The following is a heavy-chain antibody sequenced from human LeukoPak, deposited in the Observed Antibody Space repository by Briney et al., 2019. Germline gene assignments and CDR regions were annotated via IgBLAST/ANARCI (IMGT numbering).Heavy chain of an antibody. J-gene: IGHJ4*02. CDR1: GFTFTAYA. V-gene: IGHV3-NL1*01. Sequence: GGSLRLSCEASGFTFTAYAMHWVRQAPGKGLEWVSIIPSGGGGTYYTDPLRGRFTISRDNGKNALFLHMKNLRGGDSALYYCAKGADPCGRQNFDIWGRGTVVTVSS. CDR2: IPSGGGGT. D-gene: IGHD2-21*01. CDR3: AKGADPCGRQNFDI.